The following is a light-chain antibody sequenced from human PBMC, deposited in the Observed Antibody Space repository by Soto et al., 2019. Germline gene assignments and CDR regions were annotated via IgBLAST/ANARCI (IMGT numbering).Light chain of an antibody. Sequence: QSVLTQPPSASGTPGQRVTISCSGSSSNIGTNTVNWYQQFPGTAPKLLIYSNNQRPSGVPDRFSGSKSGTSASLAISGLQSDDEADYYCAAWDDSMTGWVFGGGTKLTVL. CDR3: AAWDDSMTGWV. V-gene: IGLV1-44*01. J-gene: IGLJ2*01. CDR1: SSNIGTNT. CDR2: SNN.